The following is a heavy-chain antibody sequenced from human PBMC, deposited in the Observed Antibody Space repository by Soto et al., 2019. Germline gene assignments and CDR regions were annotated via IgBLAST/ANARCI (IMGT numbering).Heavy chain of an antibody. J-gene: IGHJ6*02. V-gene: IGHV1-2*02. CDR2: INPNSGGT. CDR3: ATTTNNIYYGMDV. D-gene: IGHD1-1*01. CDR1: GYTFTGYY. Sequence: VASVKVSCKXSGYTFTGYYMHWVRQAPGQGLEWMGWINPNSGGTNYAQKFQGRVTMTRDTSISTAYMELSRLRSDDTAVYYCATTTNNIYYGMDVWGQGTTVTSP.